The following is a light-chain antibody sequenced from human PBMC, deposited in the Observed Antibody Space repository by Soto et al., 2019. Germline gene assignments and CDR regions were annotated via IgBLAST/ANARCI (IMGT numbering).Light chain of an antibody. V-gene: IGKV3-20*01. J-gene: IGKJ3*01. CDR2: GAS. CDR3: QQYGSSPPIT. Sequence: EIVLTPSPGTLSLSPGERATLSCRASQTISSSYFAWYQQKPGQAPRLLISGASSRATGIPDRFSGSGSGTDFTLTISRLEPEDFAVYFCQQYGSSPPITFGPGTKVDIK. CDR1: QTISSSY.